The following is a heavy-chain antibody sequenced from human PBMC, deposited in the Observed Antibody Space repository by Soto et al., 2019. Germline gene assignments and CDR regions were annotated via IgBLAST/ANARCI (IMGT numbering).Heavy chain of an antibody. Sequence: QVQLLQSGAEVKKPGSSVRVSCEASGGTFRTYAISWVRQAPGQGLEWMGEIIPIFGTVNYAKKFQGRVTITADESTTTVYIDLRTLRSEDTAVYYCAKGAVAGTPTSYYYYGMDVWGQGTTVTVSS. CDR3: AKGAVAGTPTSYYYYGMDV. CDR2: IIPIFGTV. V-gene: IGHV1-69*12. J-gene: IGHJ6*02. D-gene: IGHD6-19*01. CDR1: GGTFRTYA.